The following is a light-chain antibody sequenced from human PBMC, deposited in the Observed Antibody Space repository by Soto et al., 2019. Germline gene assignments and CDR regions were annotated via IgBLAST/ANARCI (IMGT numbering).Light chain of an antibody. CDR2: DAS. CDR1: QSVSSY. V-gene: IGKV3-11*01. CDR3: LQPCNWLT. J-gene: IGKJ4*01. Sequence: VFKHSPATLSLTPGEGATLSCRASQSVSSYLAWYQQKPGQAPRLLIYDASNRATGIPARFSGSGSGTDFTLTISSLEPEDFAVYYCLQPCNWLTFGGGGNVDI.